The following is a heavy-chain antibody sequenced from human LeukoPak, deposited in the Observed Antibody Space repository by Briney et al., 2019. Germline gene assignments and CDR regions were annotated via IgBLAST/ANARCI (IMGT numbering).Heavy chain of an antibody. D-gene: IGHD3-22*01. V-gene: IGHV3-23*01. CDR1: GFTFSSYA. CDR2: ISGSGGST. J-gene: IGHJ4*02. CDR3: AKDMKNYYDSSGYSLMSY. Sequence: GGSLRLSCAASGFTFSSYAMSWVRQAPGKGLEWVSAISGSGGSTYYADSVKGRFTISRDNSKNTLYLQMNSLRAEDTAVYYCAKDMKNYYDSSGYSLMSYWGQGTLVTVSS.